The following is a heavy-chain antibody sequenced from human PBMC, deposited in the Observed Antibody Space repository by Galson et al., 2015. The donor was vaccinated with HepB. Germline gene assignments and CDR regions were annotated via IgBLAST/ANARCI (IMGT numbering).Heavy chain of an antibody. J-gene: IGHJ4*02. D-gene: IGHD1-1*01. Sequence: LRLSCAASGFSFSTNNMHWVRQAPVKGLEWLAIISPDGNTAFYADSVKGRFTISRDNSKSTLFLQVDSLRPEDTAVYYCARDFRWNYDHWGQGTLVTVSS. CDR3: ARDFRWNYDH. V-gene: IGHV3-30-3*01. CDR1: GFSFSTNN. CDR2: ISPDGNTA.